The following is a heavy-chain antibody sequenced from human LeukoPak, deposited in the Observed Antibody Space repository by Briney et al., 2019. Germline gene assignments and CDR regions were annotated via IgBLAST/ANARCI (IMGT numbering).Heavy chain of an antibody. CDR1: GYTFTSYD. J-gene: IGHJ4*02. Sequence: GASVKVSCKASGYTFTSYDINWVRQATGQGLEWMGWMNPNSGNTGYAQKFQGRVTMTTDTSTSTAYMELRSLRSDDTAVYYCARDQGGSYGMALGYWGRGTLVTVSS. CDR2: MNPNSGNT. V-gene: IGHV1-8*02. CDR3: ARDQGGSYGMALGY. D-gene: IGHD1-26*01.